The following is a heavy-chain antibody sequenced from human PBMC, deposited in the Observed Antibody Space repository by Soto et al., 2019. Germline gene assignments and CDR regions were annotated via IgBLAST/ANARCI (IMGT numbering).Heavy chain of an antibody. CDR3: ATEKSGYSYGFNPKTFDY. V-gene: IGHV4-39*01. Sequence: SETLSLTCTFSGGSISSSSYYLGWIRQPPGKGLEWIGSIYYSGSTYYNPSLKSRVTISVDTSKNQFSLKLSSVTAADTAVYYCATEKSGYSYGFNPKTFDYWGQGTLVTVSS. J-gene: IGHJ4*02. D-gene: IGHD5-18*01. CDR1: GGSISSSSYY. CDR2: IYYSGST.